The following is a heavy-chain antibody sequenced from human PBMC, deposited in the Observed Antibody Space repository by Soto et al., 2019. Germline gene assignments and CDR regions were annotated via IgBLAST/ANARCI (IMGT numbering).Heavy chain of an antibody. V-gene: IGHV3-15*07. Sequence: TSGDVWGNRVIQDKRKGLECVGRIKSKTDGGTTDYAAPVKGRFTISRDDSKNTLYLQMNSLKTEDTAVYYCTTAPGITMVRGALRSFDYWGKGTLVTVSS. CDR2: IKSKTDGGTT. CDR1: TSGDVW. D-gene: IGHD3-10*01. J-gene: IGHJ4*02. CDR3: TTAPGITMVRGALRSFDY.